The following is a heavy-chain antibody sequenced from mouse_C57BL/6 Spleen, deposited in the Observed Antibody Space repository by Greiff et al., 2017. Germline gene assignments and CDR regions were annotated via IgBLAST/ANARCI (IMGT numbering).Heavy chain of an antibody. V-gene: IGHV6-3*01. J-gene: IGHJ3*01. Sequence: EVQLVESGGGLVQPGGSMKLSCVASGFTYSNYWMNWVRQSPEKGLEWVAQIRLKSDNYATHYAESVKGRFTISRDDSKSSVYLQMNNLRAEDTGIYYCTGYPLPFAYWGQGTLVTVSA. CDR3: TGYPLPFAY. D-gene: IGHD5-5*01. CDR2: IRLKSDNYAT. CDR1: GFTYSNYW.